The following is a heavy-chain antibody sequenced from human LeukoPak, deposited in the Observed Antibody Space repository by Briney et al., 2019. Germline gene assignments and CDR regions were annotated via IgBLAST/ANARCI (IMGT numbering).Heavy chain of an antibody. CDR1: GYTFTSYG. J-gene: IGHJ4*02. D-gene: IGHD3-10*01. CDR2: ISAYNGNT. V-gene: IGHV1-18*01. CDR3: ARAVSSQYYYGSGSEGYFDY. Sequence: ASVKVSCKASGYTFTSYGISWVRQAPGQGLEWMGWISAYNGNTNYAQKLQGRVTMTTDTSTSTAYMELRSLRSDDTAVYYCARAVSSQYYYGSGSEGYFDYWGQGTLFTVSS.